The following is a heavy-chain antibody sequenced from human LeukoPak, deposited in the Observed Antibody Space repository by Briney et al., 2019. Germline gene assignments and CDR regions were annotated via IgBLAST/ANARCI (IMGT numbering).Heavy chain of an antibody. V-gene: IGHV1-46*01. J-gene: IGHJ3*02. CDR3: ARALPDDAFDI. CDR2: INPSGGST. CDR1: GYSFTSNY. Sequence: ASVKVSCKASGYSFTSNYMHWVRQAPGQGLEWMGIINPSGGSTSYAQKFQGRVTMTRDTSTSTVYMELSSLRSEDTAVYYCARALPDDAFDIWGQGTMVTVSS.